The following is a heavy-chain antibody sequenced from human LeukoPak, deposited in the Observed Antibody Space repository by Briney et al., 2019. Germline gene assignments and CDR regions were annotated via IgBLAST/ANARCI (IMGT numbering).Heavy chain of an antibody. D-gene: IGHD6-19*01. Sequence: GESLKISCKGSGYSFTSYWIGWVRQMPGKGLEWMGIIYPGDSDTRYSPSFQGQVTISADKSISTAYLQWSSLKASDTAMYYCARLVLGSGWSHVHYYGMDVWGQGTTVTVSS. CDR3: ARLVLGSGWSHVHYYGMDV. CDR1: GYSFTSYW. J-gene: IGHJ6*02. V-gene: IGHV5-51*01. CDR2: IYPGDSDT.